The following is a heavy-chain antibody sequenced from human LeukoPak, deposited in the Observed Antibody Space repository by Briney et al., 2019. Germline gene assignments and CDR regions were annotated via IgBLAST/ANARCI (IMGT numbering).Heavy chain of an antibody. CDR3: ARQPVDITVIYVNAFDI. Sequence: SEPLDLTLTVPGGPISSSRYYWGSIRQPPGKGLEWIGSIYYSGSTYYNPSLKRRVTICVDTSKNQFSLKPSSETAADTAVYYCARQPVDITVIYVNAFDIWGQGTMVTVSS. D-gene: IGHD3-22*01. V-gene: IGHV4-39*01. J-gene: IGHJ3*02. CDR1: GGPISSSRYY. CDR2: IYYSGST.